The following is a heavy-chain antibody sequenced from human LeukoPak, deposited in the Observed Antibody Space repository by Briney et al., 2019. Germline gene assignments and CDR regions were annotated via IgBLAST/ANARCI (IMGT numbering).Heavy chain of an antibody. V-gene: IGHV1-3*01. CDR2: INAGNGNT. J-gene: IGHJ4*02. D-gene: IGHD3-22*01. Sequence: ASVKVSCKASGYTFTSYAMHWVRQAPGQRLEWMGWINAGNGNTKYSQKFQGRVTITRDTSASTAYMELSSLRYEDTAIFYCARGYYYDSSGYYFDSWGQGTLVTVSS. CDR1: GYTFTSYA. CDR3: ARGYYYDSSGYYFDS.